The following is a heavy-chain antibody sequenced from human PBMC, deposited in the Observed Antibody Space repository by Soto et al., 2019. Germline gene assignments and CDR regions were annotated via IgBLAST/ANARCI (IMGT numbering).Heavy chain of an antibody. D-gene: IGHD3-9*01. CDR3: ARGLVIRPYYYHGMDV. J-gene: IGHJ6*02. V-gene: IGHV4-30-4*01. Sequence: QVQLQESGPGLVKPSQTLSLTCTVSGGSISSGDYFWSWIRQSPGKGLEWIGYISSIGSTYYNPSLKSRVSVSRDTSKNQFTLKLSSVTTTYTAVYYCARGLVIRPYYYHGMDVWGQGTTVTVSS. CDR2: ISSIGST. CDR1: GGSISSGDYF.